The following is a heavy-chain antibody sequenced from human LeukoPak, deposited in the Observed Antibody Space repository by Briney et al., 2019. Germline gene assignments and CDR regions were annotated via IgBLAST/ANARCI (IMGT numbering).Heavy chain of an antibody. J-gene: IGHJ4*02. CDR2: IYYSGST. Sequence: SETLSLTCTVSDGSISSYYWGWIRQPPGKGLEWIGSIYYSGSTYYNPSLKSRVTISVDTSKNQFSLKLSSVTAADTAVYYCARDRYRLRGFFDYWGQGTLVTVSS. CDR1: DGSISSYY. V-gene: IGHV4-39*07. D-gene: IGHD5-12*01. CDR3: ARDRYRLRGFFDY.